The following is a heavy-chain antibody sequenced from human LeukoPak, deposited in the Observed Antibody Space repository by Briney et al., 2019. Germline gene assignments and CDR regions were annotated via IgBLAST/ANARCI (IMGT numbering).Heavy chain of an antibody. D-gene: IGHD1-26*01. CDR3: SVLGATGW. J-gene: IGHJ4*02. CDR2: INSDGSTT. CDR1: GFTFSSYW. Sequence: GGSLRLSCTASGFTFSSYWMFWVRQAPGKGLVWVSRINSDGSTTNFADSVKGRFTISRDNAKNTLYLQMNNLRAEDTAVYYCSVLGATGWWGRGTLVTVSS. V-gene: IGHV3-74*01.